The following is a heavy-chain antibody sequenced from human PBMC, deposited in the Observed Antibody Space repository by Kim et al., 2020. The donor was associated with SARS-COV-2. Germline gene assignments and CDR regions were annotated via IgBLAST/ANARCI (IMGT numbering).Heavy chain of an antibody. CDR1: GGSFSGYY. V-gene: IGHV4-34*01. D-gene: IGHD2-2*01. CDR2: INHSGST. Sequence: SETLSLTCAVYGGSFSGYYWSWIRQPPGKGLEWIGEINHSGSTNYNPSLKSRVTISVDTSKNQFSLKLSSVTAADTAVYYCARGRKVVPAAIGSMMFDYWGQGTLVTVSS. CDR3: ARGRKVVPAAIGSMMFDY. J-gene: IGHJ4*02.